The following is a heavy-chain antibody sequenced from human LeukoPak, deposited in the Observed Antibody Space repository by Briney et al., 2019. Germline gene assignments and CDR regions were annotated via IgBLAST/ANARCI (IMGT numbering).Heavy chain of an antibody. CDR3: ARRPGYYDSSGSFFDY. Sequence: SETLSLTCTVSGGSISSSSSYWGWIRQPLGKGLEWIGSIYYSGSTYYNPSLKSRVTISVDTSKNQFSLKLSSVTAADTAVYYCARRPGYYDSSGSFFDYWGQGTLVTVSS. D-gene: IGHD3-22*01. J-gene: IGHJ4*02. CDR2: IYYSGST. CDR1: GGSISSSSSY. V-gene: IGHV4-39*01.